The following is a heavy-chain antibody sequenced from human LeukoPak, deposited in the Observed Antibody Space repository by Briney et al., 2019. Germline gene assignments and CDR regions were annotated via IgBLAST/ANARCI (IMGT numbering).Heavy chain of an antibody. J-gene: IGHJ3*02. CDR3: TRYTQLLWFGELLYRDGAFDI. CDR2: IRSKAYGGTT. D-gene: IGHD3-10*01. Sequence: GGSLRLSCTASGFTFGDYAMSWVRQAPGKGLEWVGFIRSKAYGGTTEYAASVKGRFTISRDDSKSIAYLQMNSLKTEDTAVYYCTRYTQLLWFGELLYRDGAFDIWGQGTMVTVSS. V-gene: IGHV3-49*04. CDR1: GFTFGDYA.